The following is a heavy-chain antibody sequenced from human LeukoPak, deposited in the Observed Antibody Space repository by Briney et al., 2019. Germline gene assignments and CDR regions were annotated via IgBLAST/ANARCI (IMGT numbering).Heavy chain of an antibody. CDR1: GFTFSSYE. CDR2: TSSSGSTI. Sequence: GGSLRLSCAASGFTFSSYEMNWVRQAPGKGLEWVSYTSSSGSTIYYADSVKGRFTISRDNAKNSLYLQMNSLRAEDTAVYYCASPPRAVAGTHYFDYWGQGTLVTVSS. D-gene: IGHD6-19*01. J-gene: IGHJ4*02. V-gene: IGHV3-48*03. CDR3: ASPPRAVAGTHYFDY.